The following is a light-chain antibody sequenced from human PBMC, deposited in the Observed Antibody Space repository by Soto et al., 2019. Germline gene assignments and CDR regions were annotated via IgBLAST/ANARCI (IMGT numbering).Light chain of an antibody. CDR2: DTS. CDR3: QQRTNWLGT. V-gene: IGKV3-11*01. J-gene: IGKJ1*01. Sequence: EIVLTQSPVTLSLSPGERATLSCRASQSVSRYLAWYQQKPGQAPRLLIYDTSIRATCIPARFSGSGSGTDFTLTINSLEPEDFAIYYCQQRTNWLGTFGQGTKVEIK. CDR1: QSVSRY.